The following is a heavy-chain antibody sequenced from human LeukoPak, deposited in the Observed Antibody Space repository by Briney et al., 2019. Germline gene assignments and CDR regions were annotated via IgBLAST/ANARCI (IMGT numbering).Heavy chain of an antibody. D-gene: IGHD3-16*02. CDR2: IYYSGST. J-gene: IGHJ6*03. V-gene: IGHV4-59*01. Sequence: SQTLSLTCTVSGGSISSYYWSWIRQPPGKGLEWIGYIYYSGSTNYNPSLKSRVTISVDTSKNQFSLKLSSVTAADTAVYYCARAGGVIVIGYYYYYMDVWGKGTTVTVSS. CDR1: GGSISSYY. CDR3: ARAGGVIVIGYYYYYMDV.